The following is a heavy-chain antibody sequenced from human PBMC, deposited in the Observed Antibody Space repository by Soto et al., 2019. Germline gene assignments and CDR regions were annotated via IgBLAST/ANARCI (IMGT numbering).Heavy chain of an antibody. CDR3: ATRPIMITLGGVIDYYFDF. Sequence: PSETLSLTCTVSGGSISSSNYYWGWIRQPPGKGLEWIGNIYNTGSTSYNPSLRSRVTISIDTSKNQFSLKLASVNAADTAVYYCATRPIMITLGGVIDYYFDFWGQGSLLTVSS. CDR1: GGSISSSNYY. J-gene: IGHJ4*02. V-gene: IGHV4-39*01. CDR2: IYNTGST. D-gene: IGHD3-16*02.